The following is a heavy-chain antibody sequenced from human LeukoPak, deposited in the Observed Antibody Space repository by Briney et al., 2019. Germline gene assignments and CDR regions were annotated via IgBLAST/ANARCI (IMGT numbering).Heavy chain of an antibody. CDR2: IFTSGST. V-gene: IGHV4-4*07. D-gene: IGHD6-13*01. Sequence: SEALSLTCTVSGGSISSFYWSWIRQPAGKGLEWIGRIFTSGSTNYNPSLKSRVTMSVDTSKNQFSLKLSSVTAADTAVYYCARDPIAADPYYYYYYGMDVWGQGTTVTVSS. CDR3: ARDPIAADPYYYYYYGMDV. J-gene: IGHJ6*02. CDR1: GGSISSFY.